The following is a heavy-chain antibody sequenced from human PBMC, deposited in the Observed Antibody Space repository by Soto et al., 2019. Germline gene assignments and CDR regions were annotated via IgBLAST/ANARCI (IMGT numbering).Heavy chain of an antibody. CDR3: ASGRGDGYSPFGY. CDR2: IYYSGST. V-gene: IGHV4-31*03. D-gene: IGHD4-4*01. Sequence: QVQLQESGPGLVKSSQTLSLTCTVSGGSISSGGYYWSWIRQHPGKGLEWIGYIYYSGSTYYNPSPKRRVTISVDASKNQFSLKLSSVTAADTAVYYCASGRGDGYSPFGYWGQGTLVTVSS. CDR1: GGSISSGGYY. J-gene: IGHJ4*02.